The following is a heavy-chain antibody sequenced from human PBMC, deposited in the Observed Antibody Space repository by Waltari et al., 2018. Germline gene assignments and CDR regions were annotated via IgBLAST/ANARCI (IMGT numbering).Heavy chain of an antibody. V-gene: IGHV4-31*03. CDR2: IYYSGST. Sequence: QVQLQESGPGLVKPSQTLSLTCTVSGGSISSGGYYWSWIRQHPGKGLEWIGYIYYSGSTYYNPSLKSRVTISVDTSKNQFSLKLSSVTAADTAVYYCARKPSIAARRGAFDIWGQGTMVTVSS. J-gene: IGHJ3*02. D-gene: IGHD6-6*01. CDR1: GGSISSGGYY. CDR3: ARKPSIAARRGAFDI.